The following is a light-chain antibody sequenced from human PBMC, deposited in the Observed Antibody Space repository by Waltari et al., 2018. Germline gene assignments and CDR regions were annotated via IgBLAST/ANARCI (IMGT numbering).Light chain of an antibody. V-gene: IGLV2-14*03. J-gene: IGLJ3*02. Sequence: QSALTQPASVSGSPGQSITISCTGTSRHVGRYAYVSWYQQHPGKAPKLMIYDVSSRPSGVSNRFSGSKSGNTASLTISGLQAEDEADYYCNSYASGSNGVFGGGTRLTVL. CDR1: SRHVGRYAY. CDR3: NSYASGSNGV. CDR2: DVS.